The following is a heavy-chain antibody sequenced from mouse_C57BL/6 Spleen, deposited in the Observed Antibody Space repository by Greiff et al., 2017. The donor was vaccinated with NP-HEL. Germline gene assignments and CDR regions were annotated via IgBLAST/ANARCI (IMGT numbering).Heavy chain of an antibody. CDR3: ARDRHYGSLDY. J-gene: IGHJ2*01. CDR1: GFTFSSYA. Sequence: DVMLVESGGGLVKPGGSLKLSCAASGFTFSSYAMSWVRQTPEKRLEWVATISDGGSYTYYPDNVKGRFTISRDNAKNNLYLQMSHLKSEDTAMYYCARDRHYGSLDYWGQGTTLTVSS. CDR2: ISDGGSYT. D-gene: IGHD1-1*01. V-gene: IGHV5-4*01.